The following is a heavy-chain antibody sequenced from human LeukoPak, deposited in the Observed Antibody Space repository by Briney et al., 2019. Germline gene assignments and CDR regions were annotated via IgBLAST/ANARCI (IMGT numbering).Heavy chain of an antibody. V-gene: IGHV1-2*02. Sequence: ASVTVSCRASGYTFTGYYMHWVRQAPGQGLEWMGWINPNSGGTNYAQKFQGRVTMTRDTSISTAYMELSRLRSDDTAVYYCARAPSWIQLWLLGYWGQGTLVTVSS. CDR1: GYTFTGYY. CDR2: INPNSGGT. D-gene: IGHD5-18*01. CDR3: ARAPSWIQLWLLGY. J-gene: IGHJ4*02.